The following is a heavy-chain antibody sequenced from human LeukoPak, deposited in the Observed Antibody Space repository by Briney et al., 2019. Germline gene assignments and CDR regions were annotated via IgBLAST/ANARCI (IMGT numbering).Heavy chain of an antibody. CDR2: IVPILGFT. CDR3: AREIGGGPYYFDY. CDR1: GGTFSSYA. Sequence: GASVKVPCKASGGTFSSYAISWVRQAPGQGLEWMGRIVPILGFTNYPQRFEGKVTLTADKSTATAYMELSSLTSEDTAVYYCAREIGGGPYYFDYWGQGTLVTVSS. D-gene: IGHD2/OR15-2a*01. V-gene: IGHV1-69*04. J-gene: IGHJ4*02.